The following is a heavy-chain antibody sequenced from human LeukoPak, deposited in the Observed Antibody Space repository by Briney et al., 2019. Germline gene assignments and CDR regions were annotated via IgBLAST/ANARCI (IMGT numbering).Heavy chain of an antibody. D-gene: IGHD2-8*02. Sequence: PSQTLSLTCTVSGGSISSGGYYWSWIRQHPGKGLEWIGYIYYSGSTYYNPSLKSRVAISVDTSKNQFSLKLSSVTAADTAVYYCARAFWSKPGYYFDYWGQGTLVTVSS. CDR2: IYYSGST. J-gene: IGHJ4*02. CDR3: ARAFWSKPGYYFDY. CDR1: GGSISSGGYY. V-gene: IGHV4-31*03.